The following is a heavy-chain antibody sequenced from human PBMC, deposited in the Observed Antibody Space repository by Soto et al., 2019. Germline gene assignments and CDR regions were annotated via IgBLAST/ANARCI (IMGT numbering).Heavy chain of an antibody. CDR2: INAGNGNT. CDR1: GYTFTSYA. CDR3: ARDPPGVPAAAIHTKKAY. D-gene: IGHD2-2*01. J-gene: IGHJ4*02. V-gene: IGHV1-3*01. Sequence: QVQLVQSGAEVKKPGASVKVSCKASGYTFTSYAMHWVRKAPGQRLEWMGWINAGNGNTKYSQKFQGRVTITRDTAASTAYMELSSLRSEDTAVYYCARDPPGVPAAAIHTKKAYWGQGTLVTVSS.